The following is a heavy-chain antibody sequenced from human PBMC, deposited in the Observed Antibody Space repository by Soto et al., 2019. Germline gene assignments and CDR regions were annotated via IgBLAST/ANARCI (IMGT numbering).Heavy chain of an antibody. V-gene: IGHV4-59*01. J-gene: IGHJ4*02. CDR1: RDSISTYY. Sequence: SETQSLTCTVSRDSISTYYWSWIRQSPGKGLEWIGYIYYSGITNYNPSLKSRVTISLDTSKNQFSLQLSSVTAADTAVYYCARGSSTVVTQFEYWGQGTLVTVSS. CDR2: IYYSGIT. D-gene: IGHD2-21*02. CDR3: ARGSSTVVTQFEY.